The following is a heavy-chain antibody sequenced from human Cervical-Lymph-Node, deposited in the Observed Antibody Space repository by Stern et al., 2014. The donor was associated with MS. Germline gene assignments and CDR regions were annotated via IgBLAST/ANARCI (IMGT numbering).Heavy chain of an antibody. J-gene: IGHJ6*02. CDR3: ARVYYFNSNGHYGMDV. D-gene: IGHD2/OR15-2a*01. Sequence: QVQLVQSGAEVKKPGSSVKVSCKASGGTFSSYAISWVRQAPGQGLEWMGRFTPIFGTTNYAENFQCRVMMTADRATSTAYMELASLTSEDTAVYYCARVYYFNSNGHYGMDVWGQGTMVTVS. CDR1: GGTFSSYA. V-gene: IGHV1-69*06. CDR2: FTPIFGTT.